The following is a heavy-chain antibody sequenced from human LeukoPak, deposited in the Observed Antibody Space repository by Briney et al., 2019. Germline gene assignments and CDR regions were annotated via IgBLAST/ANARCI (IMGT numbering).Heavy chain of an antibody. Sequence: GGSLRLSCAASGFIFGSYWMSWVRQAPGKGLEWVANIKQDGSENYHVDSVKGRFTISRDNAKNSLYLQMNSLRAEDTAVYYCARDLFDFYYGSGATIDYWGQGTLVTVSS. CDR3: ARDLFDFYYGSGATIDY. J-gene: IGHJ4*02. V-gene: IGHV3-7*01. CDR2: IKQDGSEN. D-gene: IGHD3-10*01. CDR1: GFIFGSYW.